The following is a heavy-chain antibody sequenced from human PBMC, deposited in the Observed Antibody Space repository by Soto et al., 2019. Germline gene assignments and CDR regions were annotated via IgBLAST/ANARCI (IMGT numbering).Heavy chain of an antibody. Sequence: ASVKVSCKASGYTFTGYYVHWVRQAPGQGLEWMGWINPNSGGTNYAQKFQGRVTMTRDTSISTAYMELSRLRSDDTAVYYCARGSGVGIGYGMDVWGQGTTVTVYS. V-gene: IGHV1-2*02. CDR1: GYTFTGYY. CDR2: INPNSGGT. D-gene: IGHD3-10*01. CDR3: ARGSGVGIGYGMDV. J-gene: IGHJ6*02.